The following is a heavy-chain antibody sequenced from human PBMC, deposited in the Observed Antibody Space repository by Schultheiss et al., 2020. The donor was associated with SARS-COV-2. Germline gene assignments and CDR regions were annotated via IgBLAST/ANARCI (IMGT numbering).Heavy chain of an antibody. J-gene: IGHJ6*03. D-gene: IGHD3-10*01. CDR3: ARVYRFRELSMDV. CDR1: GFTFRNYA. CDR2: IYSGGST. Sequence: GGSLRLSCAASGFTFRNYAMTWVRQAPGKGLEWVSVIYSGGSTYYADSVKGRFTISRHNSKNTLYLQMNSLRAEDTAVYYCARVYRFRELSMDVWGKGTTVTVSS. V-gene: IGHV3-53*04.